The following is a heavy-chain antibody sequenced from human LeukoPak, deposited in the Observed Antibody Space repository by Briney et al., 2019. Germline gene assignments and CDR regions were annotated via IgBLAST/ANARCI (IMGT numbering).Heavy chain of an antibody. CDR1: GGSISSYY. CDR3: ARDPFYRGSSPSGMDV. V-gene: IGHV4-59*01. D-gene: IGHD2-15*01. CDR2: IYYSGST. J-gene: IGHJ6*02. Sequence: SETLSLTCTVSGGSISSYYWSWIRQPPGKGLEWIGYIYYSGSTNYNPSLKSRVTISVDTSKNQFSLKLSSVTAADTAVYYCARDPFYRGSSPSGMDVWGQGTTVTVSS.